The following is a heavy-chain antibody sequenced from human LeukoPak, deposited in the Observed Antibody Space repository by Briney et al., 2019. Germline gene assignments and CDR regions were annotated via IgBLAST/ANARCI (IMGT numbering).Heavy chain of an antibody. CDR3: ARDHYGSGSAFDI. J-gene: IGHJ3*02. D-gene: IGHD3-10*01. CDR2: ISSSSSYI. CDR1: GFTFSSYS. Sequence: GGSLRLSCAASGFTFSSYSMNWVRQAPGKGLEWVSSISSSSSYIYYADLVKGRFTISRDNAKNSLYLQMNSLRAEDTAVYYCARDHYGSGSAFDIWGQGTMVTVSS. V-gene: IGHV3-21*01.